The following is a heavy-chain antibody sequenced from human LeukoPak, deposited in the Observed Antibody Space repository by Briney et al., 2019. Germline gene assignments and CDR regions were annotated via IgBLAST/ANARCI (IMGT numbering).Heavy chain of an antibody. CDR3: ARDENDPYYYYCGMDV. CDR2: IYYSGST. CDR1: GGSISSGGYY. V-gene: IGHV4-31*03. J-gene: IGHJ6*02. Sequence: SETLSLTCTVSGGSISSGGYYWSWIRQHPGKGLEWIGYIYYSGSTYYNPSLKSRVTISVDTSKNQFSLKLSSVTAADTAVYYCARDENDPYYYYCGMDVWGQGTTVTVSS.